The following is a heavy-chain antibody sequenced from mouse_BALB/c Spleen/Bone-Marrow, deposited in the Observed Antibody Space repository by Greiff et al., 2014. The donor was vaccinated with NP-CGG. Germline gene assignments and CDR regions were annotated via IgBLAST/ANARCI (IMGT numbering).Heavy chain of an antibody. V-gene: IGHV2-6-5*01. D-gene: IGHD4-1*01. CDR2: IWGGGIX. CDR1: GFSLTDYG. Sequence: VQLQQSGPGLVAPSQSLSITCTVPGFSLTDYGVSWIRQPPGKGLEWLGVIWGGGIXYXXSXXXSXXXXSKDNSKSQVFLKMYSLQTDDTAMYYCAKLNWDEGDYWGQGTTLTVSS. J-gene: IGHJ2*01. CDR3: AKLNWDEGDY.